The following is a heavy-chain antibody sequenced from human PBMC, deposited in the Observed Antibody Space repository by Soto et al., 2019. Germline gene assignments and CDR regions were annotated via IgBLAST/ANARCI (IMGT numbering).Heavy chain of an antibody. J-gene: IGHJ6*02. V-gene: IGHV1-18*01. Sequence: SASVKVSCKASGYTFTIYGISGVVQSALQWLEGMGCISAYNGNTNYAQKLQGRVTMTTDTSTSTAYMELSSLRSEDTAVYYCARAAGERGYSYGYATEYYYYGMDVWGQGTTVTVSS. CDR3: ARAAGERGYSYGYATEYYYYGMDV. CDR1: GYTFTIYG. D-gene: IGHD5-18*01. CDR2: ISAYNGNT.